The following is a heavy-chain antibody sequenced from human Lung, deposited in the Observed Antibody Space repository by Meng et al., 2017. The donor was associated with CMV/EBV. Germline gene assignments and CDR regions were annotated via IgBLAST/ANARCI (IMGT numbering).Heavy chain of an antibody. Sequence: VLLVEFWGGLVKPGGSLGLSCTGSGFTFSDYYMSWIRQAPGKGLEWVSYISPTTGYTEYADSVKGRFTISRDNAKNSLFLQMNSLRSEDTAVYYCARDFSLYRTSGVQWGQGTLVTVSS. CDR2: ISPTTGYT. CDR3: ARDFSLYRTSGVQ. D-gene: IGHD2-8*01. J-gene: IGHJ4*02. CDR1: GFTFSDYY. V-gene: IGHV3-11*05.